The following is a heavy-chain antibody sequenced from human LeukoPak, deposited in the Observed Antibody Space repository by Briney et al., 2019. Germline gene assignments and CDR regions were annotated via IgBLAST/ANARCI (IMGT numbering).Heavy chain of an antibody. Sequence: GASVKVSCKASGYTFTGYYMHWVRQAPGQGLEWMGWINPNSGGTNYAQKFQGRVTMTRDTSISTAYMELSRLRSDDTAVYYCARGVPAALRQRSNWFDPWGQGTLVTVSS. V-gene: IGHV1-2*02. CDR1: GYTFTGYY. CDR3: ARGVPAALRQRSNWFDP. D-gene: IGHD2-2*01. CDR2: INPNSGGT. J-gene: IGHJ5*02.